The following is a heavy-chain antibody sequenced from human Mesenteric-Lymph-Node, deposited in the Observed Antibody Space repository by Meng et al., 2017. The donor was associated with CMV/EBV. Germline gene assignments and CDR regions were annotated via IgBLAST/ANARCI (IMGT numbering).Heavy chain of an antibody. J-gene: IGHJ6*02. CDR3: ARDYTPLPYYYYGMDV. CDR1: GFTFSSYA. V-gene: IGHV3-30-3*01. Sequence: GESLKISCAASGFTFSSYAMHWVRQAPGKGLEWVAVISYDGSNKYYADSVKGRFTISRDNSKNTLYLQMNSLRAEDTAVYYCARDYTPLPYYYYGMDVWGQGTTVTVSS. D-gene: IGHD2-21*01. CDR2: ISYDGSNK.